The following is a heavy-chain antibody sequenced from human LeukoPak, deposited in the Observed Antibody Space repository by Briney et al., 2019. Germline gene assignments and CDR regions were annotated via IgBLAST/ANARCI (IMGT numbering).Heavy chain of an antibody. CDR3: ARDRHSSGSDLSWGV. CDR1: GYTFTGYY. Sequence: ASVKVSCKASGYTFTGYYMHWVRQAPGQGLEWMGWINPNSGGTNYAQKFQGRVTMTRDTSISTAYMELSRLRSDDTAVYYCARDRHSSGSDLSWGVWGQGTLVTVSS. CDR2: INPNSGGT. D-gene: IGHD3-22*01. V-gene: IGHV1-2*02. J-gene: IGHJ4*02.